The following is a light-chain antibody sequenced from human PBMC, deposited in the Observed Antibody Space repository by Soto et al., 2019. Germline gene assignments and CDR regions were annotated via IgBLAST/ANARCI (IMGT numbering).Light chain of an antibody. J-gene: IGLJ1*01. Sequence: QSVLTQPPSVSGAPGQRVTISCTGSSSNIGTSNIGAGYDVHWYQQLPGTAPKLLIYRNNNRPSGVPDRFSASKSGTSATLAITGLQAEDEADYYCSSYSRTSSLYVFGTGTKLTVL. CDR1: SSNIGTSNIGAGYD. V-gene: IGLV1-40*01. CDR3: SSYSRTSSLYV. CDR2: RNN.